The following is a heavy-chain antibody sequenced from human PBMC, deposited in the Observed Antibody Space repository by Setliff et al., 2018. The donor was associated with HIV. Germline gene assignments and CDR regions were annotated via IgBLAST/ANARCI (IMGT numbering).Heavy chain of an antibody. CDR3: ARLSKSIAVAGLDY. V-gene: IGHV4-39*01. D-gene: IGHD6-19*01. J-gene: IGHJ4*02. Sequence: SETLSLTCTVSGGSISSSSYYWGWIRQPPGKGLEWIGSIYYSGSTYYNPSLKSRVTISVDTSKNQFSLKLSSVTAADTAVYYCARLSKSIAVAGLDYWAREPWSPSPQ. CDR1: GGSISSSSYY. CDR2: IYYSGST.